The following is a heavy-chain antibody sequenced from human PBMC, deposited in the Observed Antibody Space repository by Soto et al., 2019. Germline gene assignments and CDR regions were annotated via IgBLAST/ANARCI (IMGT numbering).Heavy chain of an antibody. CDR3: AKRVIGYCSGNTCDDY. D-gene: IGHD2-15*01. Sequence: VQLLESGGGLIQPGGSLRLSCAASGFTFSYGIHWIRQAPGNGLAWVAYISYDSSNKFYGDSVKGRFTIYRDNSKNTQFLQMNSLRAEDTAVYYCAKRVIGYCSGNTCDDYWGQGTLVAVSS. J-gene: IGHJ4*02. V-gene: IGHV3-30*18. CDR1: GFTFSYG. CDR2: ISYDSSNK.